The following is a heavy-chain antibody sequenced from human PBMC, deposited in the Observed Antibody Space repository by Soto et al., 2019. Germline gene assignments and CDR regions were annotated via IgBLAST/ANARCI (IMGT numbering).Heavy chain of an antibody. J-gene: IGHJ5*02. Sequence: QVQLVQSGAEVKKPGASVKVSCKASGYTFTSYGISWVRQAPGQGLEWMGWISAYNGNTNYAQKLQGRVTMTTDTSTSTAYRELRSLRSDDTAVYYCARDRDGVGAARPNWFDPWGQGTLVTVSS. CDR3: ARDRDGVGAARPNWFDP. D-gene: IGHD6-6*01. CDR2: ISAYNGNT. CDR1: GYTFTSYG. V-gene: IGHV1-18*01.